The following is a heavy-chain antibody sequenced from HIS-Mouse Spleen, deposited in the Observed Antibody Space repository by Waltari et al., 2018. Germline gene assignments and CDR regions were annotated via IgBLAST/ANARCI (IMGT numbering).Heavy chain of an antibody. CDR3: AREIPYSSSWYDWYFDL. D-gene: IGHD6-13*01. Sequence: QLQLQESGPGLVKPSGILSLTCTVPGGSISSRSYYWGWIREPPGKGLEWIGSIYYSGSTYYNPSLKSRVTISVDTSKNQFSLKLSSVTAADTAVYYCAREIPYSSSWYDWYFDLWGRGTLVTVSS. CDR1: GGSISSRSYY. CDR2: IYYSGST. J-gene: IGHJ2*01. V-gene: IGHV4-39*07.